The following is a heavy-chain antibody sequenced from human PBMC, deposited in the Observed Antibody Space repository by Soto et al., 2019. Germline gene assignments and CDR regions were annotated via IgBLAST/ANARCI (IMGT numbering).Heavy chain of an antibody. D-gene: IGHD3-9*01. CDR3: VHRAFLTTSHNWFDP. CDR2: IYWDDDK. V-gene: IGHV2-5*02. CDR1: GISLSTVGVG. J-gene: IGHJ5*02. Sequence: QITLKESGPTLVKSTQTLTLTCNVSGISLSTVGVGVGWIRQPPGKALEWLALIYWDDDKRYTPSLKSRLTIAKDTSKNQVVLTMTNMDPVDTGTYYCVHRAFLTTSHNWFDPWGQGTLVTVSS.